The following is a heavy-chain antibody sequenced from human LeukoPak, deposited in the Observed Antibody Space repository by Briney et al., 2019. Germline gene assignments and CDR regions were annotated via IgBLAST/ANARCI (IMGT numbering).Heavy chain of an antibody. Sequence: ASVKVSCKASGYTFRSYGISWVRQAPGQGLEWMGWISGNNGDTNYAQKYQGRVSMTTDTSTNTAYMELRRLTSDDTAVYYCARRARYSSEDYGGQGTLVTVSA. V-gene: IGHV1-18*01. CDR1: GYTFRSYG. CDR2: ISGNNGDT. CDR3: ARRARYSSEDY. D-gene: IGHD3-22*01. J-gene: IGHJ4*02.